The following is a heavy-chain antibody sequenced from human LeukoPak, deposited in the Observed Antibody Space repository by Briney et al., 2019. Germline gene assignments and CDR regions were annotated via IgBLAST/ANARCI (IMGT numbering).Heavy chain of an antibody. CDR2: FSGSGERT. CDR1: GFTFISYS. V-gene: IGHV3-23*01. D-gene: IGHD3-10*01. J-gene: IGHJ4*02. Sequence: PGGSLRLSCAASGFTFISYSMNWVRQAPGKGLEWVSAFSGSGERTYYADSVKGRFTLSRDNSKNTLYLQMNRLRAEDTAVYYCAKDRGIISEYCGQGILVTVSS. CDR3: AKDRGIISEY.